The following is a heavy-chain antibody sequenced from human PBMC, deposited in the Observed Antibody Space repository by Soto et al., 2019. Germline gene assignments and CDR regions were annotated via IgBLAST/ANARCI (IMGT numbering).Heavy chain of an antibody. CDR2: IWYDASNK. Sequence: VQLVESGGGVVQPGRSRRLSCAASGFTFRTYGMYWVRQAPGKGLEWVAVIWYDASNKYYADSVKGRFTISRDNSKKPLYLQMNSLRAEDTAVYYCARGRVDGGELDLWGQGTLVTVSS. V-gene: IGHV3-33*01. CDR3: ARGRVDGGELDL. D-gene: IGHD1-26*01. J-gene: IGHJ4*01. CDR1: GFTFRTYG.